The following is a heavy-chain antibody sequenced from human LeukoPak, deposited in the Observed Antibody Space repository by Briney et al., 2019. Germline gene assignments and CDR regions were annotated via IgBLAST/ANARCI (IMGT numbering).Heavy chain of an antibody. CDR3: AIYRSCINEVCHGDFDY. CDR2: IRGSSGST. Sequence: GGSLKLSCAASGFIFSGIAMGWVRQAPGKGLEWVSNIRGSSGSTYYEASVKGRFTISRDNTKNTVYLQMSSLRAEDTAVYYCAIYRSCINEVCHGDFDYWGQGTRVSVSS. J-gene: IGHJ4*02. CDR1: GFIFSGIA. D-gene: IGHD2-8*01. V-gene: IGHV3-23*01.